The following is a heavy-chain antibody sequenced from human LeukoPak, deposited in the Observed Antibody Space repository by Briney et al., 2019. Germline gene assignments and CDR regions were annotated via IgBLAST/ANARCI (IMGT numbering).Heavy chain of an antibody. V-gene: IGHV3-48*03. CDR1: GFTFSSYE. CDR3: VTETGWLFDY. D-gene: IGHD5-12*01. Sequence: GGSLRLSCAASGFTFSSYEMNWVRQAPGKGLEWVSYISSSGSTIYYADSVKGRFTISRDNAKNSLLLQLNNLKAEDTAVYYCVTETGWLFDYWGQGTLVTVSS. J-gene: IGHJ4*02. CDR2: ISSSGSTI.